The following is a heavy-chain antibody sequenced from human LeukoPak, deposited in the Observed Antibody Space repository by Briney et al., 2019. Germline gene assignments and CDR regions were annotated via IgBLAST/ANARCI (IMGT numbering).Heavy chain of an antibody. J-gene: IGHJ4*02. CDR1: GYSFSNYW. D-gene: IGHD3-22*01. CDR3: ARAGYYYDSSGYYYFDY. CDR2: IYPGDSDT. Sequence: GESLKISCKGSGYSFSNYWIGWVRQIPGKGLEWMGIIYPGDSDTRYSPSFQGQVTISADKSISTAYLQWSSLKASDTAMYYCARAGYYYDSSGYYYFDYWGQGTLVTVSS. V-gene: IGHV5-51*01.